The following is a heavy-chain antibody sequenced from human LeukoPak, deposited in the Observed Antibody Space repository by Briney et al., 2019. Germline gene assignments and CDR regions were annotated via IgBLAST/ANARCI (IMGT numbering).Heavy chain of an antibody. Sequence: SETLSLTCTVSGGSISSYYWSWIRQPPGKGLEWIGYIYYSGSTNYNPSLKSRVTISVDTSKNQFSLKLSSVTAADTAVYYCARERLYYDYVWGSWPLFDYWGQGTLVTVSS. CDR2: IYYSGST. D-gene: IGHD3-16*01. V-gene: IGHV4-59*01. J-gene: IGHJ4*02. CDR3: ARERLYYDYVWGSWPLFDY. CDR1: GGSISSYY.